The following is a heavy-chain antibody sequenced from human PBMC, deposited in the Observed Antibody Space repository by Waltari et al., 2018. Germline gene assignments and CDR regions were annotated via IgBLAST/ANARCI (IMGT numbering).Heavy chain of an antibody. Sequence: QVQLQESGPGLVKPSQTLSLTCTVSGGSISSGSYYWSWIRQPAGKGLEWIGRIYTSGSTNYNPSLKSRVTIAVDTSKNQFSLKLSSVTAADTAVYYGARDPSMVTGHFDYWGQGTLVTVSS. D-gene: IGHD5-18*01. J-gene: IGHJ4*02. CDR3: ARDPSMVTGHFDY. CDR1: GGSISSGSYY. CDR2: IYTSGST. V-gene: IGHV4-61*02.